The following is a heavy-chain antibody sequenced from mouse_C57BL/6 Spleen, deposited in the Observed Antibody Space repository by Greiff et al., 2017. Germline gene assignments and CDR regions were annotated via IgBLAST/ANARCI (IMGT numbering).Heavy chain of an antibody. CDR1: GYSFTDYN. V-gene: IGHV1-39*01. J-gene: IGHJ1*03. CDR3: ARGIYDGSSYWYFDV. Sequence: VHVKQSGPELVKPGASVKISCKDSGYSFTDYNMNWVKQSNGKSLEWIGVINPNYGTTSYNQKFKGKATLTVDQSSSTAYMQLNSLTSEDSAVYYCARGIYDGSSYWYFDVWGTGTTVTVSS. CDR2: INPNYGTT. D-gene: IGHD2-3*01.